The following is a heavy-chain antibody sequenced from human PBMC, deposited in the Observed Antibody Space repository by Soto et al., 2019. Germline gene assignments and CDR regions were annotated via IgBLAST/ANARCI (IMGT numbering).Heavy chain of an antibody. CDR1: GFTCSFCA. Sequence: EVQLLESGGGLVQPGGSLRLSCAASGFTCSFCAMNWVRPAPGKGLEWVSSIRGSGGDTYYADSVKGRFTISRDNSKNTLYLQMNSLRVEDTAVHYCVKGRSDSYYNFDYWGQGTLVTVSS. J-gene: IGHJ4*02. V-gene: IGHV3-23*01. CDR2: IRGSGGDT. D-gene: IGHD3-22*01. CDR3: VKGRSDSYYNFDY.